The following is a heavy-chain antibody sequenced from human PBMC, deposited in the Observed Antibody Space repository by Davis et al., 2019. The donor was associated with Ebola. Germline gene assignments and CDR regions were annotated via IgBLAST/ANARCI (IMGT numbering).Heavy chain of an antibody. CDR3: ARVGYDFWSGYYTGNWFDP. J-gene: IGHJ5*02. D-gene: IGHD3-3*01. Sequence: ESLKISCAASGFTFNSYGLSWIRQPPGKGLEWIGYIYYSGSTNYNPSLKSRVTISVDTSKNQFSLKLSSVTAADTAVYYCARVGYDFWSGYYTGNWFDPWGQGTLVTVSS. V-gene: IGHV4-59*01. CDR1: GFTFNSYG. CDR2: IYYSGST.